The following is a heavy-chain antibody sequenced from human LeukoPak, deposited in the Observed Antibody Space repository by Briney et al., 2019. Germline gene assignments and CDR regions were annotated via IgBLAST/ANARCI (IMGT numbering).Heavy chain of an antibody. J-gene: IGHJ4*02. Sequence: SQTLSLTCAISGDSVSSNSAAWNWIRQSPSRGLEWLGRTYYRSKWNKHYAVSMKSRITINPDTSKNQFSLQLNSVTREDTAVYYCASSYSQGIDYWGQGTLVTVSS. CDR2: TYYRSKWNK. CDR1: GDSVSSNSAA. D-gene: IGHD2-15*01. V-gene: IGHV6-1*01. CDR3: ASSYSQGIDY.